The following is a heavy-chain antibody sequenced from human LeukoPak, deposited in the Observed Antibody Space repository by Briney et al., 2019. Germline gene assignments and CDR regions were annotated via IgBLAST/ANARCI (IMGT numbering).Heavy chain of an antibody. D-gene: IGHD6-19*01. CDR3: ARASSGEYSSGPPGWFDP. CDR1: GFTFSSYW. J-gene: IGHJ5*02. Sequence: GGSLRLSCAASGFTFSSYWMHWVRQAPGKGLVWVSRINSDGSSTSYADSVKGRFTISRDNAKNTLYLQMNSLRAEDTAVYYCARASSGEYSSGPPGWFDPWGQGTLVTVSS. V-gene: IGHV3-74*01. CDR2: INSDGSST.